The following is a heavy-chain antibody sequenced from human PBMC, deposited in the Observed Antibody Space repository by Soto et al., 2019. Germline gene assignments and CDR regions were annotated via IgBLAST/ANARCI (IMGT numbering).Heavy chain of an antibody. CDR2: IYYSGST. CDR3: ARVQEGRYYYYYGMEV. J-gene: IGHJ6*01. V-gene: IGHV4-59*01. Sequence: ATTXSLTGTVAVCSISSYYWTWVGHPPGKGLEWIGYIYYSGSTNYNPSLNSRVNISVDTSKNQSSLKLSSVTAADTAVYYCARVQEGRYYYYYGMEVWGQGTTVTVYS. D-gene: IGHD4-4*01. CDR1: VCSISSYY.